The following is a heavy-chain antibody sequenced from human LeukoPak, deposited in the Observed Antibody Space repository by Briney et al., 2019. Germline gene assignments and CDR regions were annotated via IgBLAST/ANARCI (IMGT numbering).Heavy chain of an antibody. J-gene: IGHJ5*02. Sequence: GGSLRLSCAASGFTFSSNAMTWVRQAPGKGLEWVSVICGSGASTYYADSVKGRFTISRDNSKNTVYLQMISLRAEDTAIYYCAKDYRSNSAWGQGTLVTVSS. CDR2: ICGSGAST. CDR1: GFTFSSNA. CDR3: AKDYRSNSA. D-gene: IGHD6-19*01. V-gene: IGHV3-23*01.